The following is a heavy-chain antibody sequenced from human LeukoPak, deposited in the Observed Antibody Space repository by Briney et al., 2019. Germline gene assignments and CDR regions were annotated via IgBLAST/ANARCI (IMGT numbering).Heavy chain of an antibody. Sequence: PGGSLRLSCAASGFTFSDYYMSWIHPAPGKGLEWVSYISSSGSTIYCADSVKGRFTISRDNAKNSLYLQMNSLRAEGTAVYYCARDLGITGTTGAWFDPWGQGTLVTVSS. D-gene: IGHD1-20*01. J-gene: IGHJ5*02. CDR2: ISSSGSTI. CDR3: ARDLGITGTTGAWFDP. CDR1: GFTFSDYY. V-gene: IGHV3-11*04.